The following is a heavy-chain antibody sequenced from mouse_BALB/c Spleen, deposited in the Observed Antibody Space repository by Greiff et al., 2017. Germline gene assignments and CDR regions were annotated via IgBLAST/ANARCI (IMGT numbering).Heavy chain of an antibody. D-gene: IGHD1-1*01. Sequence: EVQLVESGGGLVKPGGSLKLSCAASGFTFSSYAMSWVRQSPEKRLEWVAEISSGGSYTYYPDTVTGRFTISRDNAKNTLYLEMSSLRSEDTAMYYCARDYGGFDYWGQGTTLTVSS. CDR3: ARDYGGFDY. J-gene: IGHJ2*01. CDR1: GFTFSSYA. CDR2: ISSGGSYT. V-gene: IGHV5-9-4*01.